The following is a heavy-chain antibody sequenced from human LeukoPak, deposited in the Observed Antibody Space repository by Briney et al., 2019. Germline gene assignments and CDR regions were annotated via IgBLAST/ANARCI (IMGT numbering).Heavy chain of an antibody. CDR2: ISWNSGSI. V-gene: IGHV3-9*01. D-gene: IGHD7-27*01. CDR3: ARGWGNIRTTGSSFDN. Sequence: GGSLRLSCAASGFTFDDYAMHWVRQAPGKGLEWVSGISWNSGSIGYADSVKGRFTISRDNAKNSLYLQMNSLTVEDTAVYYCARGWGNIRTTGSSFDNWGQGTLVTVSS. J-gene: IGHJ4*02. CDR1: GFTFDDYA.